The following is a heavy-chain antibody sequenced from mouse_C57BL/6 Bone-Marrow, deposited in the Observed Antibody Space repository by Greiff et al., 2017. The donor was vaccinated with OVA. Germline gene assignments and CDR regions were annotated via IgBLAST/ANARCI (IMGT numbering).Heavy chain of an antibody. V-gene: IGHV1-5*01. D-gene: IGHD1-1*01. CDR1: GYTFTSYW. CDR2: IYPGNSDT. CDR3: TMIPYYYGSSYWYFDV. Sequence: EVKLVESGTVLARPGASVKMSCKTSGYTFTSYWMHWVKQRPGQGLEWIGAIYPGNSDTSYNQKFKGKAKLTAVTSASTAYMELSSLTNEDSAVYYCTMIPYYYGSSYWYFDVWGTGTTVTVSS. J-gene: IGHJ1*03.